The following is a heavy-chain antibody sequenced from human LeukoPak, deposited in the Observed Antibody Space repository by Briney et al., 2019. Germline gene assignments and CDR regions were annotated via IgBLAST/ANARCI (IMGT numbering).Heavy chain of an antibody. V-gene: IGHV4-34*01. Sequence: SETLSLTCAVYGGSFSNYYWSWIRQPPGKGLEWIGEINHSGSTNYNPSLKSRVTISVDTSKNQFSLNLNSVTAADTAVYYCARDPRGAVAVDYWGHGTLVTVFS. J-gene: IGHJ4*01. CDR2: INHSGST. CDR3: ARDPRGAVAVDY. CDR1: GGSFSNYY. D-gene: IGHD6-19*01.